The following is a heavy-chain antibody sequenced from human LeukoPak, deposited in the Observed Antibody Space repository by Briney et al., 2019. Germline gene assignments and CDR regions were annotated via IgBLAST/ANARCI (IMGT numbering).Heavy chain of an antibody. CDR2: INPRTGDR. Sequence: VSVNVSCKASGYTFTSYAMIWVRQASGQGPEWMGWINPRTGDRGYAQKFQGRVTITRSTSMNTAYMELSSLRSEDTAVYYCTRHTSPTFDYWGQGTLVTVSS. D-gene: IGHD2-2*01. CDR1: GYTFTSYA. CDR3: TRHTSPTFDY. V-gene: IGHV1-8*03. J-gene: IGHJ4*02.